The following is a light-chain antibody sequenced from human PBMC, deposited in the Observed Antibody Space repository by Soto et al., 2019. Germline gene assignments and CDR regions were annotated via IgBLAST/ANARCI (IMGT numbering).Light chain of an antibody. CDR1: SSDVGDYNY. Sequence: QSALTQPASVSGSPGQSITISCTGTSSDVGDYNYVSWYQQYPGKAPKLIIYGVRNRPSGVSNRFSGSKFGNTASLTISGLQAEDEADYFCTSYTTSTTHYVFGAGTKVTVL. CDR2: GVR. J-gene: IGLJ1*01. CDR3: TSYTTSTTHYV. V-gene: IGLV2-14*01.